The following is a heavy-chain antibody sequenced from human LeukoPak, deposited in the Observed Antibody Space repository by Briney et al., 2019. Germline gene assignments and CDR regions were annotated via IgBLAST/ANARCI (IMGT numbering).Heavy chain of an antibody. CDR1: GFTFDDYG. CDR3: ARVKLLYGSGIGDAFDI. V-gene: IGHV3-20*04. D-gene: IGHD3-10*01. Sequence: GGSLTLSCAASGFTFDDYGMSWVRQAPGKGLEWVSGINWNGGSTGYEDSVKGRFTISRDNAKNSLYLQMNSLRAEDTALYYCARVKLLYGSGIGDAFDIWGQGTMVTVPS. J-gene: IGHJ3*02. CDR2: INWNGGST.